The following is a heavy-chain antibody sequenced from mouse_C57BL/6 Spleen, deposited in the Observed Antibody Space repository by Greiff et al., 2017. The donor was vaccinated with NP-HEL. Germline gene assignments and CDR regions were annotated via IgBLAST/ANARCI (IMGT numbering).Heavy chain of an antibody. CDR3: ARRGGYYYAMDY. CDR2: IYPGSGNT. Sequence: QVHVKQSGAELVRPGASVKLSCKASGYTFTDYYINWVKQRPGQGLEWIARIYPGSGNTYYNEKFKGKATLTAEKSSSTAYMQLSSLTSEDSAVYFCARRGGYYYAMDYWGQGTSVTVSS. CDR1: GYTFTDYY. J-gene: IGHJ4*01. V-gene: IGHV1-76*01.